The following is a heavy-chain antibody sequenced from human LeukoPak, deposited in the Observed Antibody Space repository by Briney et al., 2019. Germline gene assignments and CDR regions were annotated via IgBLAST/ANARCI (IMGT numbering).Heavy chain of an antibody. V-gene: IGHV4-38-2*02. CDR3: AGLMVRGVDY. J-gene: IGHJ4*02. CDR1: GYSISSGYY. D-gene: IGHD3-10*01. CDR2: IYHSGST. Sequence: PSETLSLTCTVSGYSISSGYYWGWIRQPPGKGLEWIGSIYHSGSTYYNPSLKSRVTISVDTSKNQFSLKLSSVTAADTAVYYCAGLMVRGVDYWGQGTLVTVSS.